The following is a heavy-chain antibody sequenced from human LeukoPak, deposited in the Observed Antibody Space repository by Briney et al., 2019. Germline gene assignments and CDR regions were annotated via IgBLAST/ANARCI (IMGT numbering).Heavy chain of an antibody. Sequence: PGGSLRLSCAASGFTFNYFSVNWVRQAPGKGLEWVSYISSSSNTIYYADSVEGRFTISRDNARNSLYLQMNRLRDEDTAVYYCARDRDHSNNWYIFLDYWGQGTLVTVSS. CDR3: ARDRDHSNNWYIFLDY. J-gene: IGHJ4*02. V-gene: IGHV3-48*02. D-gene: IGHD6-13*01. CDR1: GFTFNYFS. CDR2: ISSSSNTI.